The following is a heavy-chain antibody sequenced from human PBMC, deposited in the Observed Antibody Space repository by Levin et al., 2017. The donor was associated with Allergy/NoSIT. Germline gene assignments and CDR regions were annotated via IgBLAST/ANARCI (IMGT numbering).Heavy chain of an antibody. V-gene: IGHV3-33*01. CDR3: ARDSEGLRYSYHGIDV. J-gene: IGHJ6*02. Sequence: GESLKISCAASGFSFSTYAMYWVRQAPGKGLEWVAVIWYDGSNTFHPDSVKGRFTISRDNSKNTLYLDMASLRAEDTAVYYCARDSEGLRYSYHGIDVWGQGTTVTVSS. CDR1: GFSFSTYA. D-gene: IGHD1-26*01. CDR2: IWYDGSNT.